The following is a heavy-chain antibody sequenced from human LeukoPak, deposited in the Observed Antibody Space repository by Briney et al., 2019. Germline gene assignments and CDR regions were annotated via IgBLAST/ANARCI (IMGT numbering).Heavy chain of an antibody. CDR3: ARHGQTSMVPIDY. V-gene: IGHV4-59*08. CDR1: GGSIRGYY. D-gene: IGHD5-18*01. J-gene: IGHJ4*02. CDR2: IFYSGST. Sequence: SETLSLTCTVSGGSIRGYYWSWIRQPPGRTLEWIGYIFYSGSTNYNPSLKGRATILVDTSKNQFALKVTSVTAADTAVYYCARHGQTSMVPIDYWGQGTLVTVSS.